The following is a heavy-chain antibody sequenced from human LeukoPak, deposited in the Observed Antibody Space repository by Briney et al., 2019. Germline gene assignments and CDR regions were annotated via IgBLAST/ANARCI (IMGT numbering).Heavy chain of an antibody. CDR2: IYHSGST. J-gene: IGHJ4*02. CDR3: ARFRVAGTRYFDY. Sequence: KTSETLSLTCTVSGYSISSGYYWGWIRQPPGKGLEWIGSIYHSGSTYYNPSLKSRVTISVDTSKNQFSLRLSSVTAADTAMYYCARFRVAGTRYFDYWGQGTLVTVSS. V-gene: IGHV4-38-2*02. CDR1: GYSISSGYY. D-gene: IGHD6-19*01.